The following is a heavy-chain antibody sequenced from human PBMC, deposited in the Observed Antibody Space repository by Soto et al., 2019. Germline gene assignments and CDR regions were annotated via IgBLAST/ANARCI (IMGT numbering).Heavy chain of an antibody. CDR1: GFTFSTYA. V-gene: IGHV3-64*01. CDR3: ARDRCTNGVCYAPSDY. J-gene: IGHJ4*02. CDR2: ISSNGRST. Sequence: GGSLRLSCATSGFTFSTYAMHWVRQAPGKGLEYVSAISSNGRSTYYANSVKGRFTISRDNSKNTLYLQMDCLRVEDMAVYYCARDRCTNGVCYAPSDYWGQGTLVTVSS. D-gene: IGHD2-8*01.